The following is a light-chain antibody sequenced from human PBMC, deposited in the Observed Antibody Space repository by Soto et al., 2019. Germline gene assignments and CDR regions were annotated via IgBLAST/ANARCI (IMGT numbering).Light chain of an antibody. Sequence: EIVLTQSPGTVSLSPGERATLSCRASQSVENYLAWYQQKPGQAPRLLIYDTSNRVNGIPARFSGSGSGTDFTLTISSLEPEDFAFYYCQQRYNWPLTFGGGTKVEIK. CDR2: DTS. CDR3: QQRYNWPLT. V-gene: IGKV3-11*01. CDR1: QSVENY. J-gene: IGKJ4*01.